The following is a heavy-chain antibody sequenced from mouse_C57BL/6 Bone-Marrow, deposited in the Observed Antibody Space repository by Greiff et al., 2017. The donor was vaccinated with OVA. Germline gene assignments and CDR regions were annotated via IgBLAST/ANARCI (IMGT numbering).Heavy chain of an antibody. CDR1: GYAFSSSW. J-gene: IGHJ2*01. CDR2: IYPGDGAN. CDR3: ARQYDGYYASYFYY. D-gene: IGHD2-3*01. Sequence: QVQLQQSGPELVKPGASVKISCKASGYAFSSSWMNWVKQRPGKGLEWIGRIYPGDGANNYNGKFKGKATLTADKSSSTAYMLLSSLTSADSAVYFCARQYDGYYASYFYYWGQGTTLTVSS. V-gene: IGHV1-82*01.